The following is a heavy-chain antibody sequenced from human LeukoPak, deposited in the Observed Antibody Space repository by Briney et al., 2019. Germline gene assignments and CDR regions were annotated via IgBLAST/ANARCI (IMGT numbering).Heavy chain of an antibody. CDR2: IYYSGST. Sequence: SETLSLTCTVSGGSISSYYWSWIRQPPGKGLEWIGYIYYSGSTNYNPSLKSRVTISVDTSKNQFSLKLSSVTAADTAVYYCAGGSSWYHYYYMDVWGKGTTVTVSS. CDR3: AGGSSWYHYYYMDV. V-gene: IGHV4-59*01. CDR1: GGSISSYY. D-gene: IGHD6-13*01. J-gene: IGHJ6*03.